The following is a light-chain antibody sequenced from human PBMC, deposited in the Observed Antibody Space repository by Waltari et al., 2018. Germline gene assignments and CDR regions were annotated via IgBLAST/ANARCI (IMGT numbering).Light chain of an antibody. V-gene: IGLV2-14*01. CDR1: STDVGGYKY. CDR3: CSYTTSSTLV. J-gene: IGLJ2*01. CDR2: GVS. Sequence: QSAPTQPPSMSGSPGQSVTISCTGTSTDVGGYKYVSWYQQHPGKAPKLMIYGVSNRPSGVSDLFSGSKSGNTASLTISGLQAEDEADYYCCSYTTSSTLVFGGGTRLTVL.